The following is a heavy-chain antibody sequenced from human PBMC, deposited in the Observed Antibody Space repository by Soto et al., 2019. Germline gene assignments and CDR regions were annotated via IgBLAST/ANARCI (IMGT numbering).Heavy chain of an antibody. V-gene: IGHV3-30-3*01. J-gene: IGHJ4*02. CDR3: ARDKRDLRFLEWSYYFDF. D-gene: IGHD3-3*01. CDR1: GFTLSSNA. CDR2: ISYDGSNK. Sequence: PGGSLRLSCAASGFTLSSNAMHWVGQAPGKGLEWVAVISYDGSNKYYADSVKGRFTISRDNSKNTLYLQMNSLRVEDTAVYYCARDKRDLRFLEWSYYFDFWGQGT.